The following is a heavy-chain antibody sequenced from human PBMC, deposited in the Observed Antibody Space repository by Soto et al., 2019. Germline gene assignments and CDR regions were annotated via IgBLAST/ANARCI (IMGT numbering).Heavy chain of an antibody. Sequence: GPTLVNPTQTLTLTCSFSGFSLSVYGVRVIWFRQPPGETLEWLALIHWNDDKRYSPYLKSRLTITKDTSKNQVVLTLTNLDPLDTGTYFCAHTKDSSGFLTSWGQGILVTVSS. CDR3: AHTKDSSGFLTS. CDR2: IHWNDDK. J-gene: IGHJ5*02. D-gene: IGHD3-22*01. V-gene: IGHV2-5*01. CDR1: GFSLSVYGVR.